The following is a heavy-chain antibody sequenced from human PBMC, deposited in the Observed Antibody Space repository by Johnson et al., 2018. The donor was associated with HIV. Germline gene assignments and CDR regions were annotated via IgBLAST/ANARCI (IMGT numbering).Heavy chain of an antibody. CDR2: ISGSGSTI. Sequence: QVQLVESGGGLVQPGGSLRLSCAASGFTFSDYYMSWIRQAPGQGLEWVSYISGSGSTIYYADSVKCRVTISNDNSKNMLYLQMNSLRAEDTAMYYCARANWPGSAFDIWGQGTMVIVSS. CDR1: GFTFSDYY. CDR3: ARANWPGSAFDI. V-gene: IGHV3-11*04. D-gene: IGHD1-1*01. J-gene: IGHJ3*02.